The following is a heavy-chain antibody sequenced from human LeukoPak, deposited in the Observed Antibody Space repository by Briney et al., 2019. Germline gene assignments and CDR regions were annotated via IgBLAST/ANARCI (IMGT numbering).Heavy chain of an antibody. CDR2: ISISGGTT. CDR1: GFTFSSYA. V-gene: IGHV3-23*01. Sequence: QPGGSLRLSCAASGFTFSSYAMSWVRQAPGKGLEWVSSISISGGTTYYADSVKGRFTISRENSKSTLYLQMNNLRADDTAVYYCANEIRPNDYWGQGTLVTVSS. CDR3: ANEIRPNDY. J-gene: IGHJ4*02. D-gene: IGHD4-17*01.